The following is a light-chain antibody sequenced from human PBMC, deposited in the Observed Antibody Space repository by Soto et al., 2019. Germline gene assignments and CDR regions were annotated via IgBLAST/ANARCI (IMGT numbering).Light chain of an antibody. Sequence: QSALTQPASVSGSPGQSITISCTGTSSDVGSYNLVSWYQQHPGKAPKLMIYEGSKRPSGVSNRFSGSKSGNTASLTISGLQDEDEADYYCCSYAGSSTYVFGTGTKATVL. CDR3: CSYAGSSTYV. CDR1: SSDVGSYNL. CDR2: EGS. J-gene: IGLJ1*01. V-gene: IGLV2-23*01.